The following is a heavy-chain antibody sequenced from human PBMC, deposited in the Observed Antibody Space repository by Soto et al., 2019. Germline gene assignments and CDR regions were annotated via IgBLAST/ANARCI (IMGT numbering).Heavy chain of an antibody. V-gene: IGHV3-23*01. CDR3: AKDRALENQTPYGMDV. CDR2: ISGRGDHK. Sequence: EMQLLESGGGLGQPGGSLRLSCVASPVTVYNFAAMTWVRQVPEAGLGWVSTISGRGDHKFYADSVKGRFTISRDNSKNRVYLQRDGLRVEDTAVYYCAKDRALENQTPYGMDVWGQGTTVTV. J-gene: IGHJ6*02. CDR1: PVTVYNFAA. D-gene: IGHD3-10*01.